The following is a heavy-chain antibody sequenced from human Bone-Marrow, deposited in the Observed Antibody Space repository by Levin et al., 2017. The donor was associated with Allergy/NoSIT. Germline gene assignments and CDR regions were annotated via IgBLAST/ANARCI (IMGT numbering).Heavy chain of an antibody. V-gene: IGHV3-23*01. CDR3: AKDIGRYSSSATGDY. D-gene: IGHD6-6*01. CDR2: ISGSGGST. J-gene: IGHJ4*02. Sequence: GGSLRLSCAASGFTFSNYAMSWVRQAPGKGLEWVSVISGSGGSTYYADSVKGRFTISRDNSKNTLYLQMNSLRAEDTAIYYCAKDIGRYSSSATGDYWGQGTLVTVSS. CDR1: GFTFSNYA.